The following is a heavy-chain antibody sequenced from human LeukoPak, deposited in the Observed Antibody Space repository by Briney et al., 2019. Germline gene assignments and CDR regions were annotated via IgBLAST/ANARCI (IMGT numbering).Heavy chain of an antibody. D-gene: IGHD6-13*01. CDR1: GSTFSNYD. V-gene: IGHV3-30*02. Sequence: GGSLRLSCAASGSTFSNYDMHWVRQSPGKGLEWLSLIWSDGKIEQYAASVEGRITISRDNSKNTVYLQMNSLRGEDTAVYYCAKDPGTATRGFHMDVWGKGTRVTVSS. J-gene: IGHJ6*03. CDR2: IWSDGKIE. CDR3: AKDPGTATRGFHMDV.